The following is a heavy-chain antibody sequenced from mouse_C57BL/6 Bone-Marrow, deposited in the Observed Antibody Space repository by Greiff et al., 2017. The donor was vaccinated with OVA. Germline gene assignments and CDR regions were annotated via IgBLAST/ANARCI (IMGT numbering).Heavy chain of an antibody. J-gene: IGHJ2*01. CDR2: IDPSDSYT. Sequence: QVHVKQPGAELVKPGASVKLSCKASGYTFTSYWMQWVKQRPGQGLEWIGEIDPSDSYTNYNQKFKGKATLTVDTSSSTAYMQLSSLTSEDSAVYYCARRHGSSPYYFDYWGQGTTLTVSS. D-gene: IGHD1-1*01. CDR3: ARRHGSSPYYFDY. V-gene: IGHV1-50*01. CDR1: GYTFTSYW.